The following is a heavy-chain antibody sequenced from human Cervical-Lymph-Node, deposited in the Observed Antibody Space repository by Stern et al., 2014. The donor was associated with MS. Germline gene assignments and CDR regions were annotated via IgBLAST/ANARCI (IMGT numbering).Heavy chain of an antibody. CDR2: IDWDGDK. CDR3: ARIRGTARLIDY. J-gene: IGHJ4*02. CDR1: GFSLSTGGMC. V-gene: IGHV2-70*01. D-gene: IGHD1/OR15-1a*01. Sequence: QVTLRESGPALVQPTQTLTLTCTFSGFSLSTGGMCVTWIRQPPGKALEWLGLIDWDGDKYYRTPLRTRLTISKDTFKNQVVLTMTNMDPVDTATYYCARIRGTARLIDYWGQGTLVTVSS.